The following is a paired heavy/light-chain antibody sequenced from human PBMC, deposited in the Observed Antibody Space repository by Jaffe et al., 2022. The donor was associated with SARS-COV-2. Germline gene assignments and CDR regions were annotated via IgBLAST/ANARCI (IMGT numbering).Light chain of an antibody. V-gene: IGLV1-51*01. Sequence: QSVLTQPPSVSAAPGQKVTISCSGSSSNIGNNYVSWYQQLPGTAPKLLIYDNNKQPSGIPDRFSGSKSGTSATLGITGLQTGDEADYYCGTWDSSLSAWVFGGGTKLTVL. CDR1: SSNIGNNY. J-gene: IGLJ3*02. CDR2: DNN. CDR3: GTWDSSLSAWV.
Heavy chain of an antibody. D-gene: IGHD3-3*01. CDR3: AKRFTPHDFWSGWGGRNYGMDV. CDR2: ISYDGSNK. J-gene: IGHJ6*02. V-gene: IGHV3-30*18. CDR1: GFTFSSYG. Sequence: QVQLVESGGGVVQPGRSLRLSCAASGFTFSSYGIHWVRQAPGKGLEWVTMISYDGSNKYYADSVKGRFTISRDNSKNMLYLQMNSLRAEDTAVYYCAKRFTPHDFWSGWGGRNYGMDVWGQGTTVTVSS.